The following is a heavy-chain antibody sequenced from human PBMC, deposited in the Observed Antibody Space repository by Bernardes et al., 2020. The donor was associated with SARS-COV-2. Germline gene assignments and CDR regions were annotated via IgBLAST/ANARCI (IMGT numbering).Heavy chain of an antibody. J-gene: IGHJ5*02. CDR3: ARGVLTYFYDSGSYRWFDP. V-gene: IGHV4-34*01. Sequence: SETLSLTCAVYGGSFSGFSWTWIRQPPGTGLEWIGEISHSGSTTYNPSLKSRVTVSVDTSKNHFSLRLRSVTAADTAVYYCARGVLTYFYDSGSYRWFDPWGQGTLVTVSS. D-gene: IGHD3-10*01. CDR1: GGSFSGFS. CDR2: ISHSGST.